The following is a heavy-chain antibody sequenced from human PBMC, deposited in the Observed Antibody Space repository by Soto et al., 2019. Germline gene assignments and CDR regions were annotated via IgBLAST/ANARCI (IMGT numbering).Heavy chain of an antibody. CDR2: VYYSGST. Sequence: SETLSLTCTVSGASISSSYWSWVRQSPGKGLEWIGYVYYSGSTNYNPSLKSRVTISVDTSKNQFSLKLSSVTAADTAVYYCARGYYDSSGQSNTFDIWGQGTMVTVSS. CDR1: GASISSSY. D-gene: IGHD3-22*01. CDR3: ARGYYDSSGQSNTFDI. V-gene: IGHV4-59*01. J-gene: IGHJ3*02.